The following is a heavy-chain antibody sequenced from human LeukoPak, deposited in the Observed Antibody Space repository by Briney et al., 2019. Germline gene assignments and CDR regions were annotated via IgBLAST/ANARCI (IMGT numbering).Heavy chain of an antibody. D-gene: IGHD4-23*01. CDR3: ARLYGGYYFDY. Sequence: NTSQTLSLTCTVSGGSISSGGYYWSWIRQHPGKGLEWIGYIYYSGSTYYNPSLKSRVTISVDTSKNQFSLKLSPVTAADTAVYYCARLYGGYYFDYWGQGTLVTVSS. V-gene: IGHV4-31*03. CDR2: IYYSGST. CDR1: GGSISSGGYY. J-gene: IGHJ4*02.